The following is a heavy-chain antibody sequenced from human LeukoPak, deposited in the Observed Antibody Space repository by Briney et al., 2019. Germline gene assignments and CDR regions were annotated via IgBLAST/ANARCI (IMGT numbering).Heavy chain of an antibody. V-gene: IGHV4-38-2*02. CDR3: ARDQDSRGWDRFDF. CDR2: IYHSGST. D-gene: IGHD6-19*01. CDR1: GYSISSGYS. J-gene: IGHJ4*02. Sequence: PSETLSLTCAVSGYSISSGYSWGWIRQPPGKGLEWIGGIYHSGSTYYNPSLKSRVSISVDTSKNQFSLKLSSVTTPDTAASYCARDQDSRGWDRFDFWGQGTLVTVSS.